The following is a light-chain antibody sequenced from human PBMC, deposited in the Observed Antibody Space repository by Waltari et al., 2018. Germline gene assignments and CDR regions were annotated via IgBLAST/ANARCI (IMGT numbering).Light chain of an antibody. CDR2: GAS. CDR1: ENVDTN. Sequence: EIVVTQSPAALSLSPGERATLSCRASENVDTNIAWYQQKPGQPPRPLISGASTRATDIPPRFSGSGSGTEFTLSISGLQSEDFAVYYCHQYKNWPPWTFGQGTKVEIK. V-gene: IGKV3-15*01. J-gene: IGKJ1*01. CDR3: HQYKNWPPWT.